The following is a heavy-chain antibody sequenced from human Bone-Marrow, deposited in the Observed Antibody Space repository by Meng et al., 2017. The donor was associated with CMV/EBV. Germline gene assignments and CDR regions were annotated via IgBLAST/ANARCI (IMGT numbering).Heavy chain of an antibody. V-gene: IGHV1-8*02. CDR2: MNPNSGNT. J-gene: IGHJ4*02. D-gene: IGHD1-26*01. CDR3: ARDGGWDQPSGAGL. Sequence: ASAKVSCKASGYTFTSYDINWVRQATGQGLEWMGWMNPNSGNTGYAQKFQGRVTMTRNTSISTAYMELSSLRSEDTAVYYCARDGGWDQPSGAGLWGQGTLVTVSS. CDR1: GYTFTSYD.